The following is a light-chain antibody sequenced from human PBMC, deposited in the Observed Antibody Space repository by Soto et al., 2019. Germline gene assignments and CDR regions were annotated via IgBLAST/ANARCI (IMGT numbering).Light chain of an antibody. CDR1: QSISNW. J-gene: IGKJ1*01. CDR3: QQYNNYPWT. CDR2: EAS. Sequence: DIQVTQSPSTLSASLGDRVTITCRASQSISNWLAWYQQKPGKAPKLLIYEASTLESGVPSTFSGSGSGTEFTLTISSLQPDDVATYYFQQYNNYPWTFGQGTKVEIK. V-gene: IGKV1-5*03.